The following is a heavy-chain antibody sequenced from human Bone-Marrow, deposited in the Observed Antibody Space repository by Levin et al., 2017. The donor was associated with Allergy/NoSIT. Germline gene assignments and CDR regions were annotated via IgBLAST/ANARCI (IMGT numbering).Heavy chain of an antibody. D-gene: IGHD3-16*01. V-gene: IGHV4-59*08. Sequence: ESLKISCRVSGASISTYYWSWIRQSPGKGLEWIGYISHSGSTNYNPSLNSRVTMSVDTSKNQFSLTLRSVTAADTAVYYCASYAFIWDFFDYWGQGALVTVSS. CDR3: ASYAFIWDFFDY. J-gene: IGHJ4*02. CDR1: GASISTYY. CDR2: ISHSGST.